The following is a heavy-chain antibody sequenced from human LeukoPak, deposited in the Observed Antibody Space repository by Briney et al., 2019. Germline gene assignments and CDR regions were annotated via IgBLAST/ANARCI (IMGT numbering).Heavy chain of an antibody. CDR3: ARGDEYSSSSVSYYGMDV. Sequence: GASVKVSCKASGYTFTSYDINWVRQATGQGLEWMGWMNPNSGNKGYAQKFQGRVTMTRNTSISTAYMELSSLRSEDTAVHYCARGDEYSSSSVSYYGMDVWGQGTTVTVSS. CDR1: GYTFTSYD. J-gene: IGHJ6*02. V-gene: IGHV1-8*01. D-gene: IGHD6-6*01. CDR2: MNPNSGNK.